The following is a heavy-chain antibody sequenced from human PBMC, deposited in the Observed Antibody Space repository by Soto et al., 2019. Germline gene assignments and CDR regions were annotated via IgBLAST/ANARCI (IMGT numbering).Heavy chain of an antibody. CDR1: GYTFTSYG. D-gene: IGHD5-12*01. CDR2: ISDNNGNT. CDR3: ARVQSGYDFAY. J-gene: IGHJ4*02. V-gene: IGHV1-18*01. Sequence: QVQLVQSGAEVKKPGASVKVSCKASGYTFTSYGINWVRQAPGQGLEWMGWISDNNGNTHYAQKLKGRVTMTPDTSTSTAYRELRSLRSDDTAVYYCARVQSGYDFAYWGQGTLVTVSS.